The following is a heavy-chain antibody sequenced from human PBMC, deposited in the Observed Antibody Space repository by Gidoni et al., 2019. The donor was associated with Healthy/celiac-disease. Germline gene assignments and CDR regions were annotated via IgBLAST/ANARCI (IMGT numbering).Heavy chain of an antibody. J-gene: IGHJ3*02. CDR1: GFTFSSYS. D-gene: IGHD5-12*01. V-gene: IGHV3-21*01. Sequence: EVQLVESGGGLVKPGGSLRLSCAASGFTFSSYSMTWVRQAPGKGLEWVSSISSSSSYIFYADSVKGRFTISRDNAKNSLYLQMNSLRAEDTAVYYCARDIVATIYAFDIWGQGTMVTVSS. CDR3: ARDIVATIYAFDI. CDR2: ISSSSSYI.